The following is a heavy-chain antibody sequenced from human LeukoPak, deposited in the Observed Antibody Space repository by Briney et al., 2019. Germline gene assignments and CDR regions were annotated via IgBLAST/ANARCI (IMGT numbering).Heavy chain of an antibody. CDR3: AKAYYYDSSAYYSGRLLYFQH. D-gene: IGHD3-22*01. CDR1: GFAFSSYA. CDR2: ISGGGGST. Sequence: GGSLRLSCAASGFAFSSYAMSWIRQAPGKGLEWVSGISGGGGSTYYADSVKGRFTISRDNSKNTLYLQMNSLRAEDTAVYYCAKAYYYDSSAYYSGRLLYFQHWGQGTLVTVSS. J-gene: IGHJ1*01. V-gene: IGHV3-23*01.